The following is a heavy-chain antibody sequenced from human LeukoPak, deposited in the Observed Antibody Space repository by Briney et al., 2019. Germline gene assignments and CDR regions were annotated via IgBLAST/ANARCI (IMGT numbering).Heavy chain of an antibody. J-gene: IGHJ6*03. CDR2: IIPIFGTA. D-gene: IGHD3-3*01. Sequence: SVKVSCKASGGTFSSYAISWVRQAPGQGLEWMGGIIPIFGTANYAQKFQGRVTITTDESTSTAYMELSSLRSKDTAVYYCARGMHYITIFGVVIDYYYMDVWGKGTTVTVSS. V-gene: IGHV1-69*05. CDR1: GGTFSSYA. CDR3: ARGMHYITIFGVVIDYYYMDV.